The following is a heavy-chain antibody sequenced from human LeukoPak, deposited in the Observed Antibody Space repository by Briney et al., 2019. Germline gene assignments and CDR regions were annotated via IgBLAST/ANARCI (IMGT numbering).Heavy chain of an antibody. CDR2: ISSSSSYI. CDR3: VRLTSDYYDSSGYYNNWFDP. D-gene: IGHD3-22*01. V-gene: IGHV3-21*01. CDR1: GFTFSSYS. Sequence: GGSLRLSCAASGFTFSSYSMNWVRQAPGKGLEWVSSISSSSSYIYYADSVKGRFTISRDNAKNSLYLQMNSLRVEDTAVYYCVRLTSDYYDSSGYYNNWFDPWGQGTLVTVSS. J-gene: IGHJ5*02.